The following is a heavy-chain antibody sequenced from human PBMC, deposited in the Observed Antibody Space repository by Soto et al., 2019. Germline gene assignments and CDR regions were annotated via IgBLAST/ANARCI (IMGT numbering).Heavy chain of an antibody. V-gene: IGHV6-1*01. CDR3: ARDGIAARPNYYYGMDV. Sequence: PSQTLSLTCAISGDSVSSNSAAWNWIRQSPSRGLEWLGRTYYRPKWYNDYAVSVKSRITINPDTSKNQFSLQLNSVTPEDTAVYYCARDGIAARPNYYYGMDVWGQGTTVTVSS. J-gene: IGHJ6*02. CDR1: GDSVSSNSAA. CDR2: TYYRPKWYN. D-gene: IGHD6-6*01.